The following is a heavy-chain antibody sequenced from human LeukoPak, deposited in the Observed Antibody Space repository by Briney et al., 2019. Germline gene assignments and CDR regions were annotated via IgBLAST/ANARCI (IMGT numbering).Heavy chain of an antibody. CDR3: VRELLLYFDY. D-gene: IGHD1-26*01. V-gene: IGHV3-30*03. CDR2: ISYDGSNK. J-gene: IGHJ4*02. CDR1: GFTFSSYA. Sequence: GGSLRLSCAASGFTFSSYAMSWVRQAPGKGLEWVAVISYDGSNKYYADSVKGRFTISRDNSKNTLYLQMNSLRAEDTAVYYCVRELLLYFDYWGQGTLVTVSS.